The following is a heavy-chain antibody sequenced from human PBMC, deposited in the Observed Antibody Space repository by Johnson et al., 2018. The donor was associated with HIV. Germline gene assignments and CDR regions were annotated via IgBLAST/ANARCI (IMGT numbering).Heavy chain of an antibody. V-gene: IGHV3-30*04. CDR3: ARGAAAGSGAFDI. CDR1: GFTFSSYA. D-gene: IGHD6-13*01. Sequence: QLVESGGGVVQPGRSLRLSCAASGFTFSSYAMHWVRQAPGKGLEWVAVISYDGSNKYYADSVKGRFTISRDNSKSTLYLQMNSLRAEDTAVYYCARGAAAGSGAFDIWGQGTMVTVSS. J-gene: IGHJ3*02. CDR2: ISYDGSNK.